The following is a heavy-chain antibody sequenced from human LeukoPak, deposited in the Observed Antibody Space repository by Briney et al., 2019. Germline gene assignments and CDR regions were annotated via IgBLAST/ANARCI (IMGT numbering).Heavy chain of an antibody. J-gene: IGHJ4*02. CDR1: GVSLTNFD. CDR2: FSVRYNVI. CDR3: ARDLPVAAADF. Sequence: GGSLRLSCAASGVSLTNFDMNWIRQAPGKGLEWVSFFSVRYNVIYYADSVKGRFTVSRDEAKNSLYLQMNSLRAEDTALYYCARDLPVAAADFWGQGTLVTVSS. D-gene: IGHD6-13*01. V-gene: IGHV3-48*01.